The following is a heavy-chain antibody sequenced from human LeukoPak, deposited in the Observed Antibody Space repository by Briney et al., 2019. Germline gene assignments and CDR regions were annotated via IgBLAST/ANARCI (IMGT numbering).Heavy chain of an antibody. Sequence: ASVKVSCKASGYTFTGYYMHWVRQAPGQGLEWMGWINPNSGGTNYAQKFQGRVTMTRDTSISTAYMELSRLRSDDTAVYYCAIGHTVGYSYAVYYFDYWGQGTLVTVSS. CDR3: AIGHTVGYSYAVYYFDY. CDR1: GYTFTGYY. D-gene: IGHD5-18*01. CDR2: INPNSGGT. V-gene: IGHV1-2*02. J-gene: IGHJ4*02.